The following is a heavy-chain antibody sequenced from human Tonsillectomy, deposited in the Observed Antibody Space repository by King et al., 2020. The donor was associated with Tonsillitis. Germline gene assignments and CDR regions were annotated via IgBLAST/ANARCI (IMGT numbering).Heavy chain of an antibody. D-gene: IGHD6-13*01. CDR3: ARARSSSLLIDNAFDI. CDR2: INWNGGST. V-gene: IGHV3-20*04. CDR1: GFTFDDYG. J-gene: IGHJ3*02. Sequence: QLVQSGGGVVRPGGSLRLSCAASGFTFDDYGMSWVRQAPGKGLEWVSGINWNGGSTGYADSVKGRFTISRDNAKNSLYVQMNSLRAEDTALYYCARARSSSLLIDNAFDIWGQGTMVTVSS.